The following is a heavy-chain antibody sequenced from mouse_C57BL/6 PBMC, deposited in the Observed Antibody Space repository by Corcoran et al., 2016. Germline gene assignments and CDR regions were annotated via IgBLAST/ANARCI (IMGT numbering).Heavy chain of an antibody. J-gene: IGHJ2*01. CDR1: GFNIKDYY. CDR2: IDPEDGDT. Sequence: EVQLQQSGAELVRPGASVKLSCTASGFNIKDYYMHWVKQRPEQGLEWIGRIDPEDGDTEYAPKFQGKATMTADTSSNTAYLQLSSLTSEDTAVYYCTTYYSTYDGYLYYFDYWGQGTTLTVSS. V-gene: IGHV14-1*01. D-gene: IGHD2-3*01. CDR3: TTYYSTYDGYLYYFDY.